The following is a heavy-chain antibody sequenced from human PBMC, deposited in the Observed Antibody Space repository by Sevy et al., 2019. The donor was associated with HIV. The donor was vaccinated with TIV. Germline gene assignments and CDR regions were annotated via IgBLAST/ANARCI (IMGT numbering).Heavy chain of an antibody. CDR3: AGEGVYLGAGNGVTSGYDY. D-gene: IGHD2-8*01. V-gene: IGHV1-2*02. CDR2: INVNRGGT. Sequence: ASVKVSCKASGYTFSDYYMHWVRQAPGQGLEWMGWINVNRGGTNYARDVRGRVTMARETSISTACMELIGLTFDDTAVYCRAGEGVYLGAGNGVTSGYDYWGQGTLVTVSS. J-gene: IGHJ4*02. CDR1: GYTFSDYY.